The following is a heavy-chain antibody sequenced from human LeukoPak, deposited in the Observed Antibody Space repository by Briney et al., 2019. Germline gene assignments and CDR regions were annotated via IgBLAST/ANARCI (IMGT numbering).Heavy chain of an antibody. V-gene: IGHV5-51*01. CDR3: ARSSTFDY. J-gene: IGHJ4*02. CDR2: IYPGDSDT. Sequence: GESLQISCQGSGYTFTSYWIGWVRQLPGKGLEWMGIIYPGDSDTRYSPSFQGQVTISADKSINTAYLQWSSLKASDTAMYYCARSSTFDYWGQGTLVTVSS. CDR1: GYTFTSYW.